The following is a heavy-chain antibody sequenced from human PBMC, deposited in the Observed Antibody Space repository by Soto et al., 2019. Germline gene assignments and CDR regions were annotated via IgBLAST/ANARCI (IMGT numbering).Heavy chain of an antibody. J-gene: IGHJ3*02. V-gene: IGHV1-3*01. CDR1: GYIFTSHT. D-gene: IGHD1-1*01. CDR2: INASGGDT. CDR3: TADPPNEENDAFDI. Sequence: ASVKVSCKASGYIFTSHTMFWVRQAPGQGLEWMGWINASGGDTNYAQNLQGRVTMTKDTSTNTVYMELSSLRSEDTAVYYCTADPPNEENDAFDIWGQGTMVTVS.